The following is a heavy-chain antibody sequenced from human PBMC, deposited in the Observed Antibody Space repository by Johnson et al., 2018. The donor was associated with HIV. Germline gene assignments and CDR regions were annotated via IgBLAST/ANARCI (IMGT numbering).Heavy chain of an antibody. Sequence: EVQLVESGGGLVKPGGSLRLSCAASGFTFDDYGMSWVRQAPGKGLEWVSVIYSGDSAYYTHSVKGRFTISRDNSKNTLYLQMNSLKTEDTAVYYCTRIWSMPEASDIWGQGTMVTVSS. CDR2: IYSGDSA. CDR1: GFTFDDYG. D-gene: IGHD2/OR15-2a*01. J-gene: IGHJ3*02. CDR3: TRIWSMPEASDI. V-gene: IGHV3-23*03.